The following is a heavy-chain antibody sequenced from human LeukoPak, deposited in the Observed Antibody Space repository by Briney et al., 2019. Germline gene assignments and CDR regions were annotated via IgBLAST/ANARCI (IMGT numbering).Heavy chain of an antibody. Sequence: SVKVSCKASGGTFSSYAISWVRQPPGQGLEWMGGIIPIFGTANYAQKFQGRVTITTDESTSTAYMELSSLRSEDTAVYYCARAEPIAVAAAFDYWGQGTLVTVSS. V-gene: IGHV1-69*05. CDR2: IIPIFGTA. CDR3: ARAEPIAVAAAFDY. CDR1: GGTFSSYA. J-gene: IGHJ4*02. D-gene: IGHD6-19*01.